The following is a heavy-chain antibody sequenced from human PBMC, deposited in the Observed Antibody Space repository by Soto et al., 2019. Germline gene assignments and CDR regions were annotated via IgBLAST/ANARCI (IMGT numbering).Heavy chain of an antibody. D-gene: IGHD6-13*01. CDR2: INPNSGGT. CDR3: ARTPLYSSSWYRNVFNGMDV. V-gene: IGHV1-2*04. Sequence: ASVKVSCKASGYTFTGYYMHWVRQAPGQGLEWMGWINPNSGGTNYAQKFQGWVTMTRDTSISTAYMELSRLRSDDTAVYYCARTPLYSSSWYRNVFNGMDVWGQGTTVTVSS. J-gene: IGHJ6*02. CDR1: GYTFTGYY.